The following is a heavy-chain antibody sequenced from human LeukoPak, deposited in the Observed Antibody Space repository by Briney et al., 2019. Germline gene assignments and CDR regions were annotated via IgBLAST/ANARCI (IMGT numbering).Heavy chain of an antibody. CDR1: GFTFDDYA. D-gene: IGHD2-2*01. J-gene: IGHJ4*02. CDR2: ISWNSGSI. CDR3: AKGYCSSTSCPSDY. Sequence: GGSLRLSCAASGFTFDDYAMHWVRQAPGKGLEWVSGISWNSGSIGYADSVKGRFTISRDNAKNSLYLQMNSLRAEDTALYYCAKGYCSSTSCPSDYWGQGTLVTVPS. V-gene: IGHV3-9*01.